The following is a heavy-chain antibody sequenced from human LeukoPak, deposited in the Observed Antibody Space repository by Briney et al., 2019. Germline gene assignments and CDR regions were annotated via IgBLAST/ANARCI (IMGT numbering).Heavy chain of an antibody. CDR2: IYYSGTT. D-gene: IGHD3-10*01. CDR1: GGSFSGYF. Sequence: SETLSLTCAVYGGSFSGYFWNWIRQPPGKGLEWIGYIYYSGTTNYNPSLKSRVSMSVDTSKNQFSLKLSSVTAADTAVYYCARDSGTTGEVKFDPWGQGTLVTVSS. J-gene: IGHJ5*02. V-gene: IGHV4-59*01. CDR3: ARDSGTTGEVKFDP.